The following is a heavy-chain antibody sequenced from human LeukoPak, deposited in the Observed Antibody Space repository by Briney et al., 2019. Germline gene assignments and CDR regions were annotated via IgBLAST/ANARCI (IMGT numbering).Heavy chain of an antibody. V-gene: IGHV3-21*01. J-gene: IGHJ4*02. D-gene: IGHD2-15*01. CDR3: ARPGYCSGGSCFPY. Sequence: GGSLRLSCAASGFTFSSYSMNWVRQAPGKGLEWVSSIISSSSYIYYADSVKGRFTISRDNAKNSLYLQMNSLRAEDTAVYYCARPGYCSGGSCFPYWGQGTLVTVSS. CDR2: IISSSSYI. CDR1: GFTFSSYS.